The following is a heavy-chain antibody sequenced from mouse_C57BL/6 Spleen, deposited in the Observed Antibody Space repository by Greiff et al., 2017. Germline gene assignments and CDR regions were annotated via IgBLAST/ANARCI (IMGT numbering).Heavy chain of an antibody. CDR2: IWWNDDK. CDR3: SQMVCYDWYFDV. V-gene: IGHV8-5*01. CDR1: GFSLSTSNMG. D-gene: IGHD2-12*01. Sequence: QVQLKESGPGILQPSQTLSLTCSFSGFSLSTSNMGIGWISQPSGKGLEWLAHIWWNDDKYYNPTLKGRLTIATDTSNNQLFLKITSVDTADTATYYCSQMVCYDWYFDVWGTGTTVTVSS. J-gene: IGHJ1*03.